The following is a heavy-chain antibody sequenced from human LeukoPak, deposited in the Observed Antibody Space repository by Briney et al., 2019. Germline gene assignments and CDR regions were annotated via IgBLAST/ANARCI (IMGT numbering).Heavy chain of an antibody. J-gene: IGHJ6*03. CDR3: AKHLRGGMNYYYYMDV. Sequence: GGSLRLSCAASGFTFSSYGMSWVRQAPGKGLEWVSAISGSGGSTYYADSVKGRFTISGDNSKNTLYLQMNSLRAEDTAVYYCAKHLRGGMNYYYYMDVWGKGTTVTISS. V-gene: IGHV3-23*01. CDR2: ISGSGGST. CDR1: GFTFSSYG. D-gene: IGHD2-15*01.